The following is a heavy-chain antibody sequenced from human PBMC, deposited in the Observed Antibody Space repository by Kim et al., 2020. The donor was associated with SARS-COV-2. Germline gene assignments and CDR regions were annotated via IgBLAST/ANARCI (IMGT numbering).Heavy chain of an antibody. J-gene: IGHJ4*02. D-gene: IGHD2-15*01. Sequence: KGRFTISRDDSKSIAYLQMTSLKTEDTAVYYCTRVYCSGGSCYFPYYFDYWGQGTLVTVSS. CDR3: TRVYCSGGSCYFPYYFDY. V-gene: IGHV3-49*02.